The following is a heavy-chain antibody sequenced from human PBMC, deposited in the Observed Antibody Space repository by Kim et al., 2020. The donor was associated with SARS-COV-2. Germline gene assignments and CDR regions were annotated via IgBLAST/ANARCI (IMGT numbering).Heavy chain of an antibody. J-gene: IGHJ6*02. CDR1: GFSVSTND. CDR3: ARKLLWFGDNGMDV. V-gene: IGHV3-53*01. Sequence: GGSLRLSCAASGFSVSTNDMSWVRQAPGKGLEWDATIFGSGATYFADSAKGRFTISRDNSKNTLYLQMNSLRAEDTAAYHCARKLLWFGDNGMDVWGQGTTVTVSS. D-gene: IGHD3-10*01. CDR2: IFGSGAT.